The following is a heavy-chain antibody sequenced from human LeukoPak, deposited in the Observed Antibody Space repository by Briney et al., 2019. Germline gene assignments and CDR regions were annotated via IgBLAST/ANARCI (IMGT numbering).Heavy chain of an antibody. J-gene: IGHJ4*02. CDR1: GFTFSSYE. CDR2: ISSSGNTI. Sequence: PGGSLRLSCAASGFTFSSYEMNWVRQAPGKGLEWLSYISSSGNTIYYADYVKGRFTISRDNAKNSLYLQMNSLRAEDTAVYYCAGKISGSYYEYIDYWGQGTLVTVSS. D-gene: IGHD1-26*01. CDR3: AGKISGSYYEYIDY. V-gene: IGHV3-48*03.